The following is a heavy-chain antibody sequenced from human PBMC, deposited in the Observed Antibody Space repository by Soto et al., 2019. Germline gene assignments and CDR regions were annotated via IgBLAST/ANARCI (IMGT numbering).Heavy chain of an antibody. CDR3: ARRTTDAFDI. CDR2: ISSSSTYI. V-gene: IGHV3-21*01. J-gene: IGHJ3*02. CDR1: GFTFSYYT. D-gene: IGHD4-17*01. Sequence: LRLSCAASGFTFSYYTVNWVRQAPGKGLEWVSSISSSSTYIYYADSVKGRFTISRDDAKNSLYLQMNSLRAEDTAVYYCARRTTDAFDIWGQGTMVTVSS.